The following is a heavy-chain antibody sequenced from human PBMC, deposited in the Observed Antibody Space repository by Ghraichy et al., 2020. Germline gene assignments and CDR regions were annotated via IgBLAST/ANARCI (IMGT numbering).Heavy chain of an antibody. CDR1: GGSFSGYY. CDR3: ARDPLVVPAATLGGFDY. CDR2: INHSGST. Sequence: SETLSLTCAVYGGSFSGYYWSWIRQPPGKGLEWIGEINHSGSTNYNPSLKSRVTISVDTSKNQFSLKLSSVTAADTAVYYCARDPLVVPAATLGGFDYWGQGTLVTVSS. J-gene: IGHJ4*02. V-gene: IGHV4-34*01. D-gene: IGHD2-2*01.